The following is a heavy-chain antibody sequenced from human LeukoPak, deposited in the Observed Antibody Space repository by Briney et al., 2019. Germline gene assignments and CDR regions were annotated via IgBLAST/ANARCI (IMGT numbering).Heavy chain of an antibody. D-gene: IGHD6-19*01. CDR2: IIPILGIA. Sequence: GASVKVSCKASGGTFSSYAISWVRQAPGQGLEWMGRIIPILGIANYAQKFQGRVTITADKSTSTAYMELSSLRSEDTAVYYCARVGEQWLDHAASGPWGQGTLVTVSS. J-gene: IGHJ5*02. CDR1: GGTFSSYA. V-gene: IGHV1-69*04. CDR3: ARVGEQWLDHAASGP.